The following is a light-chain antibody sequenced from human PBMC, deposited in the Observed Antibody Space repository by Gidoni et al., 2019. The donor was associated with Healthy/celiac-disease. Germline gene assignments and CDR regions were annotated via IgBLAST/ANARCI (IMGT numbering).Light chain of an antibody. V-gene: IGKV1-33*01. Sequence: DIQMTQSPSSLSASVGYRVTITCQASQDISNYLNWYQQKPGKAPKLLIYDASNLETGVPSRFSGSGSGTDFTFTISSLQAEDIATYYCQQYDNLPPFGPGTKVDIK. CDR1: QDISNY. CDR2: DAS. J-gene: IGKJ3*01. CDR3: QQYDNLPP.